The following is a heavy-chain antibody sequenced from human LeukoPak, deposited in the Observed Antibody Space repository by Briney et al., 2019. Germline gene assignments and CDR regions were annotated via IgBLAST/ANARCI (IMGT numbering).Heavy chain of an antibody. CDR1: GFTFSSYG. Sequence: GGSLRLSCAASGFTFSSYGMHWVRQAPGKGLEWVAVISYDGSNKYYADSVKGRFTISRDNSKNTLYLQMNSLRAEDTAVYYCAKGAGFDYWGQGTLVTVSS. D-gene: IGHD6-13*01. V-gene: IGHV3-30*18. J-gene: IGHJ4*02. CDR2: ISYDGSNK. CDR3: AKGAGFDY.